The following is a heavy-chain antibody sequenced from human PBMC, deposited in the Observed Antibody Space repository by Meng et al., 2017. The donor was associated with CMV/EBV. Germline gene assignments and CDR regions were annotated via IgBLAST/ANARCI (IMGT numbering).Heavy chain of an antibody. CDR1: GFTFSSYG. D-gene: IGHD3-3*01. Sequence: GESLKTSCAASGFTFSSYGMHWVRQAPGKGLEWVAFIRYDGSKKYYADSVKGRFTISRDNSKNTLYLHMNSLSAEDTAVYYCAKDQPYDFWSYWGQGTLVTVSS. J-gene: IGHJ4*02. CDR2: IRYDGSKK. CDR3: AKDQPYDFWSY. V-gene: IGHV3-30*02.